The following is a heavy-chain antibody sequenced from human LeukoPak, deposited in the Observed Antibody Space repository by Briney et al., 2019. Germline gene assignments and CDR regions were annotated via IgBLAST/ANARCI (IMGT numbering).Heavy chain of an antibody. CDR1: GGSISSYY. CDR3: ARDLKGIAVAGIYNWFDP. CDR2: IYYSGST. V-gene: IGHV4-59*01. J-gene: IGHJ5*02. D-gene: IGHD6-19*01. Sequence: SETLSLTCTVSGGSISSYYWSWIRQPPGKGLEWIGYIYYSGSTNYNPSLKSRVTISVDTSKNQFSLKLSSVTAADTAVYYCARDLKGIAVAGIYNWFDPWGQGTLVTVSS.